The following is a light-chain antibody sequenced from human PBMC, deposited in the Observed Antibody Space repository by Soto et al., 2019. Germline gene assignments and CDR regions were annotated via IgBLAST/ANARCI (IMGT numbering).Light chain of an antibody. V-gene: IGLV3-1*01. J-gene: IGLJ2*01. Sequence: YELTQPPSVSVSPGQTASITCSGDKLGDKYACWYQQKPGQSPVLVIYQDSKRPSGIPERFSGSNPGNTATLTISGTQAMDEADYYCQAWDSSTAVVFGGGTKLTVL. CDR1: KLGDKY. CDR2: QDS. CDR3: QAWDSSTAVV.